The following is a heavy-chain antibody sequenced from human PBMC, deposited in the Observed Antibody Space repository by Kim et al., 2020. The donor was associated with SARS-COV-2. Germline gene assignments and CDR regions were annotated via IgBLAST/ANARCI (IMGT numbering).Heavy chain of an antibody. J-gene: IGHJ4*02. D-gene: IGHD3-22*01. CDR3: TTDHLPYYGSSVYNIVY. V-gene: IGHV3-15*01. Sequence: PVKGRFTISRDDSENTVYLQMNSLKTEDTAVYYCTTDHLPYYGSSVYNIVYWGQGTMVTVAA.